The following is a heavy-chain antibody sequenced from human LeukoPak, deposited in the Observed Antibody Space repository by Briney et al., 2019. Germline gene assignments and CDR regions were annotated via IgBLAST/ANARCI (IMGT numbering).Heavy chain of an antibody. Sequence: GGSLRLSCAASGFNFTYTWMNWVRQVPGKGLEWVGRVKSKSDGGTVDYAAPVEGRFTISRDDSRNTLSLQMNSLKTADTAVYFCTSIALGGICDHWGQGALVTVSS. V-gene: IGHV3-15*07. J-gene: IGHJ4*02. CDR2: VKSKSDGGTV. CDR1: GFNFTYTW. CDR3: TSIALGGICDH. D-gene: IGHD3-16*01.